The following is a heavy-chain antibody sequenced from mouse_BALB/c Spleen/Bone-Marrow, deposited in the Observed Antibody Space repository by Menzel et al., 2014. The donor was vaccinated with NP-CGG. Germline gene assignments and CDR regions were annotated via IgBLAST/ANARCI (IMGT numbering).Heavy chain of an antibody. Sequence: EVKLVESGAELVKPGASVKLSCTASGFNIKDTYMHWVKQRPEQGLEWIGRIDPANGNTKYDPKFQGKATITADTSSNTAYLQLSSLTSEDTAVYYCASYYRYSFDHWGQGTTLTASS. CDR1: GFNIKDTY. D-gene: IGHD2-14*01. J-gene: IGHJ2*01. V-gene: IGHV14-3*02. CDR2: IDPANGNT. CDR3: ASYYRYSFDH.